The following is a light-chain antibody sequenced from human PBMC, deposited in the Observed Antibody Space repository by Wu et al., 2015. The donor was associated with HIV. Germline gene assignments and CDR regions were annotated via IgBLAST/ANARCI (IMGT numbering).Light chain of an antibody. J-gene: IGKJ4*01. Sequence: EIVMTQSPAILSVSPGERATLSCRASQNINVNLTWYQQRPGQAPRLLIYGAFTRATGIPARFSGTGSGTEFTLTIASLQSEDFALYHCQQYDKLPLTFGGGTRVGDQT. CDR2: GAF. V-gene: IGKV3-15*01. CDR3: QQYDKLPLT. CDR1: QNINVN.